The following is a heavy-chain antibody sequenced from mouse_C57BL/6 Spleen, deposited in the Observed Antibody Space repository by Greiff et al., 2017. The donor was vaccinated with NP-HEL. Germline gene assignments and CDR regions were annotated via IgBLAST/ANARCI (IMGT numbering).Heavy chain of an antibody. V-gene: IGHV1-22*01. CDR1: GYTFTDYN. D-gene: IGHD4-1*01. Sequence: EVQLVESGPELVKPGASVKMSCKASGYTFTDYNMHWVKQSHGKSLEWIGYINPNNGGTSYNQKFKGKATLTVNKSSSTAYMELRSLTSEDSAVYYCARGELGRAFDYWGQGTTLTVSS. J-gene: IGHJ2*01. CDR3: ARGELGRAFDY. CDR2: INPNNGGT.